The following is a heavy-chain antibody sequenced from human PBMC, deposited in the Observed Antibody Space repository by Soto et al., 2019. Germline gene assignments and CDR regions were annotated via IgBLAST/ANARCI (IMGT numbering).Heavy chain of an antibody. V-gene: IGHV3-30-3*01. D-gene: IGHD3-22*01. CDR1: GFTFSSYA. CDR3: ARDIGTMIVEYYFDY. CDR2: ISYDGSNK. J-gene: IGHJ4*02. Sequence: PGGSLRLSCAAPGFTFSSYAMHWVRQAPGKGLEWVAVISYDGSNKYYADSVKGRFTISRDNSKNTLYLQMNSLRAEDTAVYYCARDIGTMIVEYYFDYWGQGTLVTVSS.